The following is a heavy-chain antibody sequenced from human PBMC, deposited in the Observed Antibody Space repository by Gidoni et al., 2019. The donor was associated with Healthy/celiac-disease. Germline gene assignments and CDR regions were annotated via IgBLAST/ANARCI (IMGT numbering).Heavy chain of an antibody. CDR2: ISGSGGST. CDR1: GFPFSSYA. J-gene: IGHJ4*02. V-gene: IGHV3-23*01. CDR3: AKELGSSSVN. Sequence: EVQLLESGGGLVQPGGSLRLSCSSPGFPFSSYAMSWVRQAPGKGLEWVSAISGSGGSTYYADSVKGRFTISRDNSKNTLYLQMNSLRAEDTAVYYCAKELGSSSVNWGQGTLVTVSS.